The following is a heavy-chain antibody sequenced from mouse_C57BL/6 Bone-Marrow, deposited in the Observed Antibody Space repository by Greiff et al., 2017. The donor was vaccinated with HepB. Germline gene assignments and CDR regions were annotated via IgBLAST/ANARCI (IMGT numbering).Heavy chain of an antibody. Sequence: VKLQESGAELARPGASVKLSCKASGYTFTSYGISWVKQRTGQGLEWIGEIYPRSGNTYYNEKFKGKATLTADKSSSTAYMELRSLTSEDSAVYFCARSVLGPFDYWGQGTTLTVSS. CDR3: ARSVLGPFDY. V-gene: IGHV1-81*01. D-gene: IGHD3-1*01. CDR2: IYPRSGNT. CDR1: GYTFTSYG. J-gene: IGHJ2*01.